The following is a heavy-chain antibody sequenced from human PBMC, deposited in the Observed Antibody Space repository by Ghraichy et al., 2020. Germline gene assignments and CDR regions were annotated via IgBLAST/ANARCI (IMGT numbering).Heavy chain of an antibody. V-gene: IGHV1-46*01. CDR3: AISQYYPMSGFDY. Sequence: ASVKVSCKASGYTFTSHYMHWVRQAPGQGLEWMGIINPSGGSTSYAQKFQGRVSMTRDTSTSTVYMDLSSLRSEDTAVYYCAISQYYPMSGFDYWGQGTLVTVSS. CDR2: INPSGGST. D-gene: IGHD3-10*01. J-gene: IGHJ4*02. CDR1: GYTFTSHY.